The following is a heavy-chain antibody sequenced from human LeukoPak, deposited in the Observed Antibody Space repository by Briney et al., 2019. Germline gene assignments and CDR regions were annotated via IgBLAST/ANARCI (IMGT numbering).Heavy chain of an antibody. CDR1: GFTFSGSW. J-gene: IGHJ4*02. V-gene: IGHV3-7*01. Sequence: GGSLRLSCAASGFTFSGSWMTWVRQAPGKGLEWVANIKQDGSEKYYVDSVKGRFTISKDNAKNSLYLQMNSLRAEDTAVYYCARDPEVLGFGSGRDYFDYWGQGTLVTVSS. D-gene: IGHD3-10*01. CDR3: ARDPEVLGFGSGRDYFDY. CDR2: IKQDGSEK.